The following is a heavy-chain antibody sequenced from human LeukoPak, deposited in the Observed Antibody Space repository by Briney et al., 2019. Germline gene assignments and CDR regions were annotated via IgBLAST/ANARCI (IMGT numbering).Heavy chain of an antibody. CDR1: GFTFSSYT. CDR2: ISDTGHTK. Sequence: PGGSLRLSCAASGFTFSSYTMNWVRQAPGKGLEFVSSISDTGHTKYYADTVKGRFTISRDNAENSLYLQMNSLRDEDTAVYFCVGWDSRGYWGQGTLVTVSS. D-gene: IGHD6-19*01. J-gene: IGHJ4*02. V-gene: IGHV3-21*01. CDR3: VGWDSRGY.